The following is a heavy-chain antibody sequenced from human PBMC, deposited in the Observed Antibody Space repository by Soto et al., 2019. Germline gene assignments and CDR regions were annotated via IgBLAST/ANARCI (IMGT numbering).Heavy chain of an antibody. Sequence: GGSLRLSCAASGFTLSSYWINWVRQAPGKGLEWVANIKQDGSEKYYVDSVKGRFTISRASAENSVYLQMHSLRAEDTAVYYCAASHDFGLEFDFWGQGSLVTDSS. CDR1: GFTLSSYW. D-gene: IGHD1-1*01. CDR2: IKQDGSEK. J-gene: IGHJ4*02. V-gene: IGHV3-7*01. CDR3: AASHDFGLEFDF.